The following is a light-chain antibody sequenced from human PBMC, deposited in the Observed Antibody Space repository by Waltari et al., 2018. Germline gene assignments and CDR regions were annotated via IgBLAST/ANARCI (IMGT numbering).Light chain of an antibody. J-gene: IGLJ1*01. CDR2: EVN. CDR1: RSHVGGCYY. V-gene: IGLV2-14*01. CDR3: SSYTSSTTLV. Sequence: QSALPHPASVSGSPGHSITISCTATRSHVGGCYYATWYQHHPGNVPKPIIPEVNNRPSGVSHRFSDSKSGNTASLSISGLQTEDEADYYCSSYTSSTTLVFGTGTKVTVL.